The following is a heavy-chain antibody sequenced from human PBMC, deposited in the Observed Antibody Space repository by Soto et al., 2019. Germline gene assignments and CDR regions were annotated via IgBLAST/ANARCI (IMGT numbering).Heavy chain of an antibody. Sequence: PGGSLRLSCAASGFTYSTYTMHWVRQAPGKGLEWVAVISYDGNNKFYADSVKGRFTISRDSTKQTLYLQMNSLRAEDTAVYYCARGRVLGYCSGGSCYSGGYNWFDPWGQGTLVTVSS. CDR3: ARGRVLGYCSGGSCYSGGYNWFDP. CDR2: ISYDGNNK. CDR1: GFTYSTYT. V-gene: IGHV3-30-3*01. D-gene: IGHD2-15*01. J-gene: IGHJ5*02.